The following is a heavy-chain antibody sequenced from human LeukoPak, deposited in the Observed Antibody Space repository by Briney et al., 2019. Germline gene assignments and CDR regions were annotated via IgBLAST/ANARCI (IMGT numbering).Heavy chain of an antibody. V-gene: IGHV3-30-3*01. J-gene: IGHJ4*02. D-gene: IGHD3-3*01. CDR3: ARDSLITIFGVVGY. CDR1: RLNFNNYA. Sequence: VRCLRLSCAASRLNFNNYAMHWVRQAPGKGLEWVAVISYDGSNKYYPDSMKGRFTISRENSKNTLYVQKNSLRAEDTAVYYCARDSLITIFGVVGYWGKGTLVTVAS. CDR2: ISYDGSNK.